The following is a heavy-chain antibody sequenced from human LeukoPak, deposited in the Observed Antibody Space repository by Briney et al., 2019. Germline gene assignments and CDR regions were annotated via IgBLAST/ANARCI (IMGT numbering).Heavy chain of an antibody. V-gene: IGHV1-69*02. D-gene: IGHD3-10*01. CDR2: IIPILGIA. J-gene: IGHJ4*02. CDR3: ARGFGAPGY. Sequence: GASVKVSCKASGGTFISYTISWVRRAPGQGLEWMGRIIPILGIANYAQKFQGRVTITTDTSTSTAYMELRSLRSDDTAVYYCARGFGAPGYWGQGTLVTVSS. CDR1: GGTFISYT.